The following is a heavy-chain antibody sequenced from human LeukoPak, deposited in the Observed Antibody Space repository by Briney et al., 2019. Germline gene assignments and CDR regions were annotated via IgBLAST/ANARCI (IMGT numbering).Heavy chain of an antibody. D-gene: IGHD1-7*01. V-gene: IGHV3-66*02. Sequence: GGSLRLSCAASGFTVSSDYMSWVRQAPGKGLEWVSIVYSDGTTYYADSVKGRFSVSRDISRNTMSVQMSGLRPEDTAVYYCARVNYAGGFDYWGQGTLVTVSS. CDR3: ARVNYAGGFDY. J-gene: IGHJ4*02. CDR2: VYSDGTT. CDR1: GFTVSSDY.